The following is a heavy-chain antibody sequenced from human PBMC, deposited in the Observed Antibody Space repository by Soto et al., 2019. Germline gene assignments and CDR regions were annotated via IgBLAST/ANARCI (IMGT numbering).Heavy chain of an antibody. D-gene: IGHD3-3*02. J-gene: IGHJ4*02. V-gene: IGHV4-39*01. CDR1: DSSLRSSGYY. Sequence: PSGTLTLTCTVSDSSLRSSGYYWGWIRPPPGKGLEWIGSMFYGVSTYYNPSLKSRVTVSVDTSKNQFSLNLSSVTAADTAVYYCARLPSRHLVDYWGQGTLVTVSS. CDR2: MFYGVST. CDR3: ARLPSRHLVDY.